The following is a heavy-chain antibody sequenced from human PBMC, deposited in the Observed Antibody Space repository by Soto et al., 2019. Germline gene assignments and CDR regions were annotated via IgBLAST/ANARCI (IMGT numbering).Heavy chain of an antibody. Sequence: QVHLVQSGAEARKPGASVNVSCMASGFSLNTYVVHWVRQAPGQGLEWMGWVNAASGNTQTSQKFQGRLTLTRDTSANTAYTELSSLRTEDTAVYFCARRPLLESHFDYWGQGTLVAVSS. CDR3: ARRPLLESHFDY. CDR1: GFSLNTYV. J-gene: IGHJ4*02. CDR2: VNAASGNT. V-gene: IGHV1-3*01.